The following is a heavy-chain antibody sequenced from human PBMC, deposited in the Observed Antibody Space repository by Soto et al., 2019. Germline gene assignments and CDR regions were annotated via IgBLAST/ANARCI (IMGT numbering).Heavy chain of an antibody. D-gene: IGHD3-22*01. CDR3: ARDRDSSGYYFDY. V-gene: IGHV4-31*03. CDR2: IYYSGST. CDR1: GGSISSGGYY. J-gene: IGHJ4*02. Sequence: SETLSLTCTVSGGSISSGGYYWSWIRQHPGKGLEWIGYIYYSGSTYYNPSLKSRVTISVDTSKNQFSLKLSSVTAADTAVYYCARDRDSSGYYFDYWGQGTLVTVSS.